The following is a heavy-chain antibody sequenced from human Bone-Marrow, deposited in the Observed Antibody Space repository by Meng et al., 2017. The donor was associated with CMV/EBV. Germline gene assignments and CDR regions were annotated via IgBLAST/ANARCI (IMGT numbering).Heavy chain of an antibody. J-gene: IGHJ6*02. CDR3: ARDADIVVVPAAMPVYGMDV. V-gene: IGHV1-18*04. D-gene: IGHD2-2*01. CDR2: ISAYNGNT. Sequence: ASVKVSCKASGYTFTSYYMHWVRQAPGQGLEWMGWISAYNGNTNYAQKLQGRVTMTTDTSTSTAYMELRSLRSDDTAVYYCARDADIVVVPAAMPVYGMDVWGQGTTVTVSS. CDR1: GYTFTSYY.